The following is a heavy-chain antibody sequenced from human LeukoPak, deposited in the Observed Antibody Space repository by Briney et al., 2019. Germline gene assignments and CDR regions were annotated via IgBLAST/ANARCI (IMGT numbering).Heavy chain of an antibody. CDR1: GFTFSSYW. V-gene: IGHV3-74*01. CDR2: INSDGSST. Sequence: GGSLRLSCAASGFTFSSYWMHWVRQAPGTGLVWVSRINSDGSSTSYADSVKGRFTISRDNAKNTLYLQMNSLRAEDTAVYYCARVRCSGGSCYQGWFDPWGQETLVTVSS. CDR3: ARVRCSGGSCYQGWFDP. D-gene: IGHD2-15*01. J-gene: IGHJ5*02.